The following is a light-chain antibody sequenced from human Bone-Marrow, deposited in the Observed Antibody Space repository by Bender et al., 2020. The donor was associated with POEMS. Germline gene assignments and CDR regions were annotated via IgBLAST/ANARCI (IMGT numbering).Light chain of an antibody. V-gene: IGLV1-36*01. CDR3: AAWEDSLNGWV. Sequence: QSVLTQPPSVSEAPRQRVTISCSGSDSNIGKNAVNWYQQLPGKAPKLLIYYDDLLASGVSDRFSGSKSGTSASLAISGLQSEDEADYYCAAWEDSLNGWVFGGGTKLTVL. J-gene: IGLJ3*02. CDR1: DSNIGKNA. CDR2: YDD.